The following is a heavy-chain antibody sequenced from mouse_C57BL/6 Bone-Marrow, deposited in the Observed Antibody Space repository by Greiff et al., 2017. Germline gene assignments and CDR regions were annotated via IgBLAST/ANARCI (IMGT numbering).Heavy chain of an antibody. J-gene: IGHJ2*01. CDR2: IDPSDSYT. CDR1: GYTFTSYW. V-gene: IGHV1-69*01. Sequence: QVQLQQSGAELVMPGASVKLSCKASGYTFTSYWMHWVKQRPGQGLEWIGEIDPSDSYTNYNQKFKGKSTLTVDKSSSTAYMQLSSLTSEDSAVYYCAREGVMVPYYFDNWGQGTTLTVSS. CDR3: AREGVMVPYYFDN. D-gene: IGHD2-2*01.